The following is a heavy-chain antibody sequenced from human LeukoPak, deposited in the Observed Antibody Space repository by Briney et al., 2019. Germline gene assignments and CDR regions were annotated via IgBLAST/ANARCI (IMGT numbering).Heavy chain of an antibody. J-gene: IGHJ4*02. CDR3: ARDGRAYSSGWPFDY. V-gene: IGHV3-30-3*01. CDR1: GFTFSNYA. Sequence: SGGSLRLSCAASGFTFSNYAMHWVRQAPGKGLEWVAVISYDGSNKYYADSVEGRFTIPRDNSKNTLYLQMNSLRAEDTAVYYCARDGRAYSSGWPFDYWGQGTLVTVSS. D-gene: IGHD6-19*01. CDR2: ISYDGSNK.